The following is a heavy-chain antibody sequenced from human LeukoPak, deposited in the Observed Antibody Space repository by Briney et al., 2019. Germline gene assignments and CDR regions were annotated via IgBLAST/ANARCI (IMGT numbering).Heavy chain of an antibody. V-gene: IGHV4-59*13. J-gene: IGHJ4*02. CDR1: GGSISSYY. Sequence: PSETLSLTCTVSGGSISSYYWSWIRQPPGKGLEWFGYIYYSGSTNYNPSLKSRVTLSVDTSKNQFSLKLSSVTAADTAVYYCARGAMTTTSTFDYWGQGTLVTVSS. CDR2: IYYSGST. D-gene: IGHD5-24*01. CDR3: ARGAMTTTSTFDY.